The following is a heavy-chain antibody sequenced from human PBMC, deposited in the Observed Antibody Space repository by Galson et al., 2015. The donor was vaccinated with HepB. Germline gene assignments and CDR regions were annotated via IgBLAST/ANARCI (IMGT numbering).Heavy chain of an antibody. CDR2: SSPYNGNT. J-gene: IGHJ6*02. CDR1: DYTFTTHG. Sequence: SCKASDYTFTTHGITWVRQAPGQGLEWMGWSSPYNGNTNYAQKFQGRVTMTTDTYMSTADMELRSLISDDTAVYYCARGGGTVTTESYYGLDAWGQGTTVTVSS. V-gene: IGHV1-18*04. D-gene: IGHD4-17*01. CDR3: ARGGGTVTTESYYGLDA.